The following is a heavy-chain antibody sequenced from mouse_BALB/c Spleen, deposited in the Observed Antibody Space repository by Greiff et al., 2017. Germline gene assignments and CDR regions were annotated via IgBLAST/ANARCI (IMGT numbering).Heavy chain of an antibody. J-gene: IGHJ3*01. V-gene: IGHV1-87*01. CDR1: GYTFTSYW. CDR2: IYPGDGDT. D-gene: IGHD2-2*01. CDR3: ARSAIYYGYEAWCAY. Sequence: QVQLKQSGAELARPGASVKLSCKASGYTFTSYWMQWVKQRPGQGLEWIGAIYPGDGDTRYTQKFKGKATLTADKSSSTAYMQLSSLASEDSAVYYCARSAIYYGYEAWCAYWGQGTLGTVSA.